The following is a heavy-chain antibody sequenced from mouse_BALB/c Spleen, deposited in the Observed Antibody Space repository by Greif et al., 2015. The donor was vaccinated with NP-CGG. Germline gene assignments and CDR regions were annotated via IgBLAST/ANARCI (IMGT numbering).Heavy chain of an antibody. V-gene: IGHV14-3*02. Sequence: VQLKHSGAELVKPGASVKLSCTASGFNIKDTYMHWVKQRPEQGLEWIGRIDPANGNTKYDPKFQGKATTTADTSSNTACLQLSSLTSEDTAVYYCARSGDYWGQGTTLTVSS. D-gene: IGHD4-1*01. CDR1: GFNIKDTY. J-gene: IGHJ2*01. CDR3: ARSGDY. CDR2: IDPANGNT.